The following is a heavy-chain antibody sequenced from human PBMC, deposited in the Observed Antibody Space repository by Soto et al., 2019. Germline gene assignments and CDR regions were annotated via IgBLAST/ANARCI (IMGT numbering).Heavy chain of an antibody. V-gene: IGHV3-30*18. CDR1: GFTFSSYG. D-gene: IGHD4-17*01. Sequence: QVQLVESGGGVVQPGRSLRLSCAASGFTFSSYGVHWVRQAPGKGLEWVAVISYDGSNKYYADSVKGRFTISRDNSKNTLYLQMNSLRAEDTAVYYCAKVWGDYDFDYWGQGTLVTVSS. CDR3: AKVWGDYDFDY. CDR2: ISYDGSNK. J-gene: IGHJ4*02.